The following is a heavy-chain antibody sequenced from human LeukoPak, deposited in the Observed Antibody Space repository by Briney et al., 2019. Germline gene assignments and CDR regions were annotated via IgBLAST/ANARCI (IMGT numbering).Heavy chain of an antibody. D-gene: IGHD2-15*01. CDR2: ISSSGSTI. CDR3: AKGGYCSGGSCYDSSYYYYYMDV. V-gene: IGHV3-48*03. CDR1: GFTFSSYE. J-gene: IGHJ6*03. Sequence: GGSLRLSCAASGFTFSSYEMNWVRQAPGKGLEWVSYISSSGSTIYYADSVKGRFTISRDNSKNTLYLQMNSLRAEDTAVYYCAKGGYCSGGSCYDSSYYYYYMDVWGKGTTVTVSS.